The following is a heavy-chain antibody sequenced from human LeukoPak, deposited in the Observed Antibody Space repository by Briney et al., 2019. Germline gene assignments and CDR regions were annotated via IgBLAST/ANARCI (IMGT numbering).Heavy chain of an antibody. CDR2: IKQEGSEK. V-gene: IGHV3-7*01. CDR1: GFTFSSYW. CDR3: AREGAYYYDSSGYGAAFDI. J-gene: IGHJ3*02. Sequence: GGSLRLSCAASGFTFSSYWMSWVRQSPGKGLEGVANIKQEGSEKYYVNSVKGRFTIPRENAKNSLYLQMHSLRAEDTAVYYCAREGAYYYDSSGYGAAFDIWGQGTMVTVSS. D-gene: IGHD3-22*01.